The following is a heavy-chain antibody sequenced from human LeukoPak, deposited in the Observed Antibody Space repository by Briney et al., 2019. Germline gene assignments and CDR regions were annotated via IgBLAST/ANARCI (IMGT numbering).Heavy chain of an antibody. V-gene: IGHV3-33*01. CDR1: GFTFSNYG. CDR2: IWSDGSNK. CDR3: ATDRGGAPFDI. J-gene: IGHJ3*02. Sequence: GGSLRLSCAASGFTFSNYGMHWVRQAPGKGLEWVAVIWSDGSNKKYADSVKGRFTISRDNSRTTLYLQMNSLRAEDTAVYYCATDRGGAPFDIWAKGQWSPSLQ.